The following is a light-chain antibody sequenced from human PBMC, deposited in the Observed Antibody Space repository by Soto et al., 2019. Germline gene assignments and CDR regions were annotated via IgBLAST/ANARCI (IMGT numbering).Light chain of an antibody. V-gene: IGLV1-44*01. CDR3: AAWDDSLNGPV. CDR2: INN. J-gene: IGLJ2*01. Sequence: QSVLTQPPSASGTPGQRVTISCSGSSSNIGRNTVNWYQQLPRTAPKVVIYINNQRPSGVPDRFSGSKSGTSASLAISGLQSEDEADYYCAAWDDSLNGPVFGGGTKVTVL. CDR1: SSNIGRNT.